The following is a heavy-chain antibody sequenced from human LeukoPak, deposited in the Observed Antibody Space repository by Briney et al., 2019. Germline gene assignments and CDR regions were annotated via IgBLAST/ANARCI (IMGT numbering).Heavy chain of an antibody. CDR2: ISSSSSYI. CDR1: GFTFSSYS. Sequence: GGSLRLSCAASGFTFSSYSMNWVRQAPGKGLEWVSSISSSSSYIYYADSVKGRFTISRDNAKNSLYLQMNSLRADDTAVYYCAREYCGGDCFTWGQGTLVTVSS. J-gene: IGHJ5*02. CDR3: AREYCGGDCFT. V-gene: IGHV3-21*01. D-gene: IGHD2-21*02.